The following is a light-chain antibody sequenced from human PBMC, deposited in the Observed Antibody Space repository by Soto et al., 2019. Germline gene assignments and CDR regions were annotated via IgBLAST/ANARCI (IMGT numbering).Light chain of an antibody. CDR1: SGNIASNF. J-gene: IGLJ2*01. CDR3: LSYDTANQV. CDR2: AGN. Sequence: NFMLTQPHSVSESPGRTVTISCTRSSGNIASNFVQWLQQRPGSSPTTVIYAGNQRPSGVPERFSGSIDSSSNSASLTISVLKAEDEADYYCLSYDTANQVFGAGTKRTVL. V-gene: IGLV6-57*01.